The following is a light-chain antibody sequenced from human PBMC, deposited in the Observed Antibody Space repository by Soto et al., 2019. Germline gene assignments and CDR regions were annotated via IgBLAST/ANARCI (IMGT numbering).Light chain of an antibody. CDR2: MSS. Sequence: DIQITQSPSSLSASVGDRVTITCRASQGIRNYLNWYQQKPGKAPNLLIYMSSSLQSGVPSRFSGSGSGTDFTLTISSLQPEDFASYYCQQAYSAPITFGQGTRLEIK. CDR1: QGIRNY. J-gene: IGKJ5*01. V-gene: IGKV1-39*01. CDR3: QQAYSAPIT.